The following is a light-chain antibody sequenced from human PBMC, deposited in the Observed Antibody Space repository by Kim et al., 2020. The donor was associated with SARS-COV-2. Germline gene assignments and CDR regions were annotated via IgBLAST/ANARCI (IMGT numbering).Light chain of an antibody. V-gene: IGKV1-27*01. CDR2: AAT. CDR3: QKYNTAPWT. J-gene: IGKJ1*01. Sequence: SVGDGVTISCRASQGISSYLAWYQQKPGEPPKLLIYAATTLQSGVSTRFSGSGSGTDFTLTISDLQPEDVATYYCQKYNTAPWTFGHGTKVDIK. CDR1: QGISSY.